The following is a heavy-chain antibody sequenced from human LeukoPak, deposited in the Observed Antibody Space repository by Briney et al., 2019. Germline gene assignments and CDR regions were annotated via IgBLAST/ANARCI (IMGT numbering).Heavy chain of an antibody. CDR1: GGSIGSGSYY. CDR2: IYTSGST. J-gene: IGHJ3*02. CDR3: ARDPPQTTVVTGDAFDI. Sequence: SQTLSLTRAVSGGSIGSGSYYWSWIRQPAGKGLEWIGRIYTSGSTNYNPSLKSRVTISVDTSKNQFSLKLSSVTAADTAVYYCARDPPQTTVVTGDAFDIWGQGTMVTVSS. V-gene: IGHV4-61*02. D-gene: IGHD4-23*01.